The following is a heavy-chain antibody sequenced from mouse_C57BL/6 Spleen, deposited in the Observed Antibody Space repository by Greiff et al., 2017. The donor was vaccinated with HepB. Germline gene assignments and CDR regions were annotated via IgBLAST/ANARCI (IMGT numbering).Heavy chain of an antibody. Sequence: VQLQQSGPELVKPGASVKISCKASGYAFSSSWMNWVKQRPGKGLEWIGRIYPGDGDTNYNGKFKGKATLTADKSSSTAYMQLSSLTSEDSAVYFCARSYYGRSWRNFDYWGQGTTLTVSS. CDR3: ARSYYGRSWRNFDY. V-gene: IGHV1-82*01. CDR2: IYPGDGDT. CDR1: GYAFSSSW. J-gene: IGHJ2*01. D-gene: IGHD1-1*01.